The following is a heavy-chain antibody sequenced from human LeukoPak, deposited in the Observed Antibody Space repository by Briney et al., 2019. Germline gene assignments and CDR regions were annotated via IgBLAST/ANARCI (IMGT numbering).Heavy chain of an antibody. D-gene: IGHD5-24*01. Sequence: GGSLRPSCAASGFTFSSYSMNWVRQAPGKGLEWVSSISSSSSYIYYADSVKGRFTISRDNAKNSLYLQMNSLRAEDTAVYYCAAETEATGSFDYWGQGTLVTVSS. V-gene: IGHV3-21*01. CDR2: ISSSSSYI. CDR1: GFTFSSYS. CDR3: AAETEATGSFDY. J-gene: IGHJ4*02.